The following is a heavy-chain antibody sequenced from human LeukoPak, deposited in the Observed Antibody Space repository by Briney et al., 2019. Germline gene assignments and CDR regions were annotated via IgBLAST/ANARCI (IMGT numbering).Heavy chain of an antibody. V-gene: IGHV4-59*08. CDR2: IYYSGST. D-gene: IGHD6-6*01. CDR1: GGSISSYY. CDR3: ARRLAAPAYCFDY. Sequence: SETLSLTCTVSGGSISSYYWSWIRQPPGKGLEWIGYIYYSGSTNYNPSLKSRVTISVDTSKNQFSLKLSSVTAADTAVYYCARRLAAPAYCFDYWGQGTLVTVSS. J-gene: IGHJ4*02.